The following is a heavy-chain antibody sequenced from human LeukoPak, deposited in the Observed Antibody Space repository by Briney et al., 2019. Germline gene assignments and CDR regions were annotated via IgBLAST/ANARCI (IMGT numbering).Heavy chain of an antibody. V-gene: IGHV4-59*08. Sequence: SETLSLTCTVSGGSISSYYWSWIRQPPGKGLEWIGYIYYSGSTNYNPSLKSRVTISVDTSKNQFSLKLSSVTAADTAVYYCARVFYDSSGYYWCDYWGQGTLVTVSS. CDR2: IYYSGST. J-gene: IGHJ4*02. CDR3: ARVFYDSSGYYWCDY. CDR1: GGSISSYY. D-gene: IGHD3-22*01.